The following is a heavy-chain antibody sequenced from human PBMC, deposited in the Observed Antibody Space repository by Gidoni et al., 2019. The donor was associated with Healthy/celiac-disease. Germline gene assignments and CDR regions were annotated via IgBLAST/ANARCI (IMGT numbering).Heavy chain of an antibody. CDR2: IWYDGSNK. D-gene: IGHD2-8*02. CDR1: GFTFSSYG. J-gene: IGHJ4*02. CDR3: ARGTPGGQALDY. V-gene: IGHV3-33*01. Sequence: VQLVESGGGVVPPGRSLRLSCAASGFTFSSYGMHWVRQAPGKGLEWVAVIWYDGSNKYYADSVKGRFTISRDNSKNTLYLQMNSLRAEDTAVYYCARGTPGGQALDYWGQGTLVTVSS.